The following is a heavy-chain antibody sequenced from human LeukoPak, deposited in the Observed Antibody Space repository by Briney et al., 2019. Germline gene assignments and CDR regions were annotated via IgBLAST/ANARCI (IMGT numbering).Heavy chain of an antibody. CDR1: GFTLSNYH. CDR2: ITTSSSTI. V-gene: IGHV3-48*01. J-gene: IGHJ4*02. Sequence: GGSMTLSCAASGFTLSNYHMNWVRQPPEKGLEWISYITTSSSTIFYADSVKGRLAISRDNAKNSLYLQMNSLRAEDTAVYYCAIVWQDYSNVDYWGQGTLVTVSS. D-gene: IGHD4-11*01. CDR3: AIVWQDYSNVDY.